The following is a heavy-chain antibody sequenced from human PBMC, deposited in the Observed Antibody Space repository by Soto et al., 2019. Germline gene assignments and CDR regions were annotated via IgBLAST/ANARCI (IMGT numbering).Heavy chain of an antibody. J-gene: IGHJ6*02. CDR1: GYTFTSYG. D-gene: IGHD3-9*01. V-gene: IGHV1-18*01. Sequence: ASVKVSCKASGYTFTSYGISWVRQAPGQGLEWMGWISAYNGNTNYAQKLQGRVTMTTDTSTSTACMELRSLRSDDTAVYYCARDSRGVLRYFDWLGTSYYYGMDVWGQGTTVTVSS. CDR2: ISAYNGNT. CDR3: ARDSRGVLRYFDWLGTSYYYGMDV.